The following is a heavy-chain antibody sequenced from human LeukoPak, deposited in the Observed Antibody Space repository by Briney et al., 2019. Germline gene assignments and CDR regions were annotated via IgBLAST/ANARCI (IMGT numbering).Heavy chain of an antibody. CDR3: ARAPYDSSGSA. J-gene: IGHJ5*02. CDR1: GYTFTSYD. CDR2: NNTNTGSP. D-gene: IGHD3-22*01. V-gene: IGHV7-4-1*02. Sequence: GASVKVSCKASGYTFTSYDINWVRQATGQGLEWMGWNNTNTGSPTYAQGFTGRFVFSLDTSVSTAYLQISSLKAEDTAVYYCARAPYDSSGSAWGQGTLVTVSS.